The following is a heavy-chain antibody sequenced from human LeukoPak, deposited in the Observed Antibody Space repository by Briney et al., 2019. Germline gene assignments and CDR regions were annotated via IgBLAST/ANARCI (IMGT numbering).Heavy chain of an antibody. J-gene: IGHJ4*02. CDR3: ARGEVRGVIDY. D-gene: IGHD3-10*01. CDR2: IYDSETT. CDR1: GGSISSSY. V-gene: IGHV4-59*12. Sequence: SETLSLTCTVSGGSISSSYWSWIRQPPGKGLEWIASIYDSETTNYNPSLRSRATISSDTSKNQFSLKLSSVTAADTAVYYCARGEVRGVIDYWGQGTLVTVSS.